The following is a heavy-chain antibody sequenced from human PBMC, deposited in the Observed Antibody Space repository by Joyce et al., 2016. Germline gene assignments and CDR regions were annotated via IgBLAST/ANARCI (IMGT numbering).Heavy chain of an antibody. J-gene: IGHJ6*02. CDR2: ISSDESST. CDR1: GFTFISYW. D-gene: IGHD1-26*01. CDR3: ARTGGSYYDYYYYGLDV. V-gene: IGHV3-74*01. Sequence: EVQLVESGGGLVQPGGSLRLSCTASGFTFISYWMHWVGQVSGKGLVWVSHISSDESSTSYADSVKGRFTISRDNAKNTLYLHMNSLRTEDTAVYYCARTGGSYYDYYYYGLDVWGQGTTVIVSS.